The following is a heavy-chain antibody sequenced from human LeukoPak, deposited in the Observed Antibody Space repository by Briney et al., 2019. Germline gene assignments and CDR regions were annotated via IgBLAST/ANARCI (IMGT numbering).Heavy chain of an antibody. V-gene: IGHV1-69*04. CDR3: AGDYYDNSDY. CDR1: GGTFSSYA. J-gene: IGHJ4*02. Sequence: SVKVSCKASGGTFSSYAISWVRQAPGQGLEWMGRIIPIFGIANYAQKFQGRVTITADKSTSTAYMELSSLRSEDTAVYYCAGDYYDNSDYWGQGTLVTVSS. D-gene: IGHD3-22*01. CDR2: IIPIFGIA.